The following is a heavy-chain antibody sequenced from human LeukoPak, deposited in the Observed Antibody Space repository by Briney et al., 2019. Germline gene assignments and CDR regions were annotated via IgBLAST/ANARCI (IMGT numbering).Heavy chain of an antibody. J-gene: IGHJ5*02. Sequence: GESLKISCKGPGYSFTSYWIGWVRQMPGKGLEWMGIIYPGDSDTRYSPSFQGQVTISADKSISTAYLQWSSLKASDTAMYYCARTTALYGDYDTDWFDPWGQGTLVTVSS. V-gene: IGHV5-51*01. CDR3: ARTTALYGDYDTDWFDP. D-gene: IGHD4-17*01. CDR1: GYSFTSYW. CDR2: IYPGDSDT.